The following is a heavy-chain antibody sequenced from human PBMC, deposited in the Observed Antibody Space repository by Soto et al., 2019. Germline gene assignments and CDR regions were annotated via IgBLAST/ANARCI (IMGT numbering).Heavy chain of an antibody. Sequence: ASVKVSCKASGYTFTRYGISWVRQAPGQGLEWMGWVSAYNGNTNYAQKRQGRVTMTTDTSTSTAYMELRSLRSDDTAVYYCARSGGDIVVVVAAPGGAFDIWGQGTMVTVSS. D-gene: IGHD2-15*01. CDR3: ARSGGDIVVVVAAPGGAFDI. J-gene: IGHJ3*02. CDR2: VSAYNGNT. CDR1: GYTFTRYG. V-gene: IGHV1-18*01.